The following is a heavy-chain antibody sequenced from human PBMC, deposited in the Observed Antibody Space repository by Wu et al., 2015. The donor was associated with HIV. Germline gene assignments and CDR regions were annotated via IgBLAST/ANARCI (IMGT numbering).Heavy chain of an antibody. D-gene: IGHD1-26*01. V-gene: IGHV1-2*02. CDR2: INPNSGGT. CDR3: ARGDSYQWELPNYYYYGMDV. J-gene: IGHJ6*02. Sequence: QVELIQSGAEVKKPGASVKVSCKASGYTFTGYYMHWVRQAPGQGLEWMGWINPNSGGTNYAQKFQGRVTMTRDTSISTAYMELSRLRSDDTAVYYCARGDSYQWELPNYYYYGMDVWGQGTTVTVSS. CDR1: GYTFTGYY.